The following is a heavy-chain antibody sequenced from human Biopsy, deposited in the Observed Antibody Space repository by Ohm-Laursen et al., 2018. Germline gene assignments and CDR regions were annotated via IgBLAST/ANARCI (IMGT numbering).Heavy chain of an antibody. V-gene: IGHV4-59*02. CDR1: GGSVRGYY. CDR2: IFDDGAT. J-gene: IGHJ3*02. D-gene: IGHD3-10*01. CDR3: ARVRGSGFFAFDI. Sequence: TLSLTCGVSGGSVRGYYWSWIRQPSGTGLAWIGHIFDDGATNYSPSPSLQGRVTLSIDTSENTFSLTLTSLTRADTGVYYCARVRGSGFFAFDIWGRGTTVSVSS.